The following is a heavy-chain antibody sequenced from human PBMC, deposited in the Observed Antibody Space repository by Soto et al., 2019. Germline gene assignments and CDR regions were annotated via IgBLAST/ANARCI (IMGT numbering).Heavy chain of an antibody. V-gene: IGHV4-38-2*02. CDR2: IYPSVSS. CDR1: GFAISRGDY. D-gene: IGHD1-26*01. Sequence: SETLSLTCSVSGFAISRGDYWRWVRQPPGKGLEWIGSIYPSVSSYHNPSLATRLRLSIDTSKNQFTLNLTSVTAADTALYFCPREKVGTKFFDNWGQGIQVTVSS. J-gene: IGHJ4*02. CDR3: PREKVGTKFFDN.